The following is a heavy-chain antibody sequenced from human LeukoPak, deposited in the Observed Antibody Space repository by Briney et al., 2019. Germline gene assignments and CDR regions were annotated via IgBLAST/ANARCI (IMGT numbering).Heavy chain of an antibody. CDR1: GFTFSSYS. Sequence: KPGGSLRLSCAASGFTFSSYSMNWVRQAPGKGLEWVSSISSSSSYIYYADPVKGRFTISRDNAKNSLYLQMNSLRAEGTAVYYCARGYNWNYPPLYYYYYMDVWGRGTTVTVSS. J-gene: IGHJ6*03. D-gene: IGHD1-7*01. CDR3: ARGYNWNYPPLYYYYYMDV. CDR2: ISSSSSYI. V-gene: IGHV3-21*01.